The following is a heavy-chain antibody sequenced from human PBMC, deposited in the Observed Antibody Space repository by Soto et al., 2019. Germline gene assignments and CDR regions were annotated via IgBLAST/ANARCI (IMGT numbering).Heavy chain of an antibody. D-gene: IGHD1-26*01. CDR2: ISGSGGST. CDR1: GFTFSSYA. V-gene: IGHV3-23*01. J-gene: IGHJ4*02. Sequence: HPGGSLRLSCAASGFTFSSYAMSWVRQAPGKGLEWVSAISGSGGSTYYADSVKGRFTISRDNSKNTLYLQMNSLRAEDTAVYYCAKTVSGSYFQPYGVPYYFDYWGQGTLVTVSS. CDR3: AKTVSGSYFQPYGVPYYFDY.